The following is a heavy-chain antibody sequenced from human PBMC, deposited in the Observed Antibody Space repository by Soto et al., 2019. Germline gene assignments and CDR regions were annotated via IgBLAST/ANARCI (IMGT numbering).Heavy chain of an antibody. CDR1: GFTFSSYG. J-gene: IGHJ6*02. CDR2: ISYDGSNK. V-gene: IGHV3-30*18. D-gene: IGHD3-3*01. CDR3: AKCLGRDDFWSGYPLYYYYGMDV. Sequence: GGSLRLSCAASGFTFSSYGMHWVRQAPGKGLEWVAVISYDGSNKYYADSVKGRFTISRDNSKNTLYLQMNSLRAEDTAVYYCAKCLGRDDFWSGYPLYYYYGMDVWGQGTTVTVSS.